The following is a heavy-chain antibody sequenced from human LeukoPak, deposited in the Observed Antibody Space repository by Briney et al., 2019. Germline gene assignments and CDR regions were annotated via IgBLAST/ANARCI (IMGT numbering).Heavy chain of an antibody. CDR3: ARGLWFGESVGAFDI. V-gene: IGHV4-38-2*01. D-gene: IGHD3-10*01. CDR1: GYSISSGYY. CDR2: IYHSGST. J-gene: IGHJ3*02. Sequence: TETLSLTCAVSGYSISSGYYWGWIRQPPGKGLEWIGSIYHSGSTYYNPPLKSRVTISVDTSKNQFSLKLSSVTAADTAVYYCARGLWFGESVGAFDIWGQGTMVTVSS.